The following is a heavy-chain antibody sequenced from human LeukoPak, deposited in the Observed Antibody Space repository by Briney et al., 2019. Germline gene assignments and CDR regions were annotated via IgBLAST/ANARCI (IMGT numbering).Heavy chain of an antibody. CDR3: ARIVGPYYFDY. D-gene: IGHD1-26*01. V-gene: IGHV3-23*01. J-gene: IGHJ4*02. CDR1: GFTFSSYW. CDR2: ISGSGGST. Sequence: GGSLRLSCAASGFTFSSYWMSWVRQAPGKGLEWVSAISGSGGSTYYADSVKGRFTISRDNSKNTLYLQMNSLRAEDTAVYYCARIVGPYYFDYWGQGTLVTVSS.